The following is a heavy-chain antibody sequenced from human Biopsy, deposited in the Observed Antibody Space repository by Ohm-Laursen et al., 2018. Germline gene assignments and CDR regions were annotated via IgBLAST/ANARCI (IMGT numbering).Heavy chain of an antibody. D-gene: IGHD5-18*01. CDR1: GFTLNKHG. Sequence: LSLTWAASGFTLNKHGMHWVRQAPGKGLEWVAVIWFDETNKHYADSVKGRFTISRDNSKNMLYLQMNTLRDADTAVYYCARDPRDTALGIFDYWGLGTLVTVSS. CDR3: ARDPRDTALGIFDY. CDR2: IWFDETNK. V-gene: IGHV3-33*01. J-gene: IGHJ4*02.